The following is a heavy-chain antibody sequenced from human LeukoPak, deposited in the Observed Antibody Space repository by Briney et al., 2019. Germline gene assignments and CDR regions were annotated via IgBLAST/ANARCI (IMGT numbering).Heavy chain of an antibody. CDR1: GGSISSNNW. Sequence: PSETLSLTCAVSGGSISSNNWWSWVRQTPGKGLEWIGEIYNSGSTNYNPSLKSRVTISVDKSKNQFSLRPSSVTAADTAVYYCARSGNSWYFDLWGRGTLVTVSS. CDR2: IYNSGST. CDR3: ARSGNSWYFDL. J-gene: IGHJ2*01. V-gene: IGHV4-4*02. D-gene: IGHD4-23*01.